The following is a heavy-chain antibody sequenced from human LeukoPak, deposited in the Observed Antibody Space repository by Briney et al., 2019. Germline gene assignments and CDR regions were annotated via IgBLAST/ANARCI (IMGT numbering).Heavy chain of an antibody. CDR1: GGTFSSYA. J-gene: IGHJ5*02. D-gene: IGHD6-13*01. V-gene: IGHV1-69*13. Sequence: SVKVSCKASGGTFSSYAISWMRQAPGQGLEWMGGIIPIFSTANYAQKFQGRVTITADESTSTAYMELSSLRSEDTAVYYCARDHHLVQQPYNWFDPWGQGTLVTVSS. CDR3: ARDHHLVQQPYNWFDP. CDR2: IIPIFSTA.